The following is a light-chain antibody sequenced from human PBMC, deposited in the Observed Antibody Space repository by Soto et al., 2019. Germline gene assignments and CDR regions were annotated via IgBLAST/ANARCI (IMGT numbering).Light chain of an antibody. J-gene: IGLJ1*01. CDR2: EVK. CDR1: SSAIGDYNF. CDR3: SSYAGNNNFV. V-gene: IGLV2-8*02. Sequence: QSALTQPPSASRSPGQSVTVSCTGSSSAIGDYNFVSWYQQHPGKAPTLIIYEVKKRPSGVPDRFSASKSGNTASLTVSGLQAEDEADYYCSSYAGNNNFVFGSGTKVTVL.